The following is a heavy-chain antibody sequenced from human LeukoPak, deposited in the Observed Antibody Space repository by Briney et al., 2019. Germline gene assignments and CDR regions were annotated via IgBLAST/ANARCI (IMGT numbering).Heavy chain of an antibody. Sequence: GGSLRLSCAASGFTFSSYGMHWVRQAPGKGLEWVAFIRYDGSNKYYADSVKGRFTISRDSAKNSLYLQMNSLRAEDTAVYYCARDKYSSSWPPQYFQHWGQGTLVTVSS. CDR1: GFTFSSYG. J-gene: IGHJ1*01. CDR3: ARDKYSSSWPPQYFQH. CDR2: IRYDGSNK. D-gene: IGHD6-13*01. V-gene: IGHV3-30*02.